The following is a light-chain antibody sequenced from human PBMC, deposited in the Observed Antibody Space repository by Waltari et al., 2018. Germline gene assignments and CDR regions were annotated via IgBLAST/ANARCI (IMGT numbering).Light chain of an antibody. Sequence: QSALTQPASVSGSPGQSLTISCAATSAAVRNYNLVSWYQQCPGKAPKRMIYEVIKRPSGVSDRFSGSKSGNTASLTISGLQAEDEADYYCCSYAGTSTVIFGGGTKLTVL. CDR1: SAAVRNYNL. CDR3: CSYAGTSTVI. V-gene: IGLV2-23*02. CDR2: EVI. J-gene: IGLJ2*01.